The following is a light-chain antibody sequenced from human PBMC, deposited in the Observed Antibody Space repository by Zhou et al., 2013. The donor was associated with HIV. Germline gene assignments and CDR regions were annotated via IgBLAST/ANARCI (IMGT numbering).Light chain of an antibody. V-gene: IGKV3D-20*02. J-gene: IGKJ1*01. CDR2: GAS. CDR1: QSVISNY. CDR3: QQRSNWLWT. Sequence: EIVLTQSPGTLSLSPGERATLSCRASQSVISNYLAWYQQKPGQAPRLLIYGASSRAPGIPDRFSGSGSGTDFTLTISRLEPEDFAVYYCQQRSNWLWTFGQGTKVEIK.